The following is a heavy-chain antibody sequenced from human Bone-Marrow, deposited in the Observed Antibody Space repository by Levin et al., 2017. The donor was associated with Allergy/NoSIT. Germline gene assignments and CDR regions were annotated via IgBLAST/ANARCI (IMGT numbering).Heavy chain of an antibody. V-gene: IGHV3-7*01. CDR3: AREYYHDSSGYRAFGY. J-gene: IGHJ4*02. D-gene: IGHD3-22*01. CDR1: GFTFNYFW. CDR2: INEDGSEK. Sequence: AASVKVSCAASGFTFNYFWVSWVRQAPGKGLEWVANINEDGSEKYYVDSVRGRFTISRDNAKNSLVLQMNSLRDDDTAVYYCAREYYHDSSGYRAFGYWGLGTLVTVSS.